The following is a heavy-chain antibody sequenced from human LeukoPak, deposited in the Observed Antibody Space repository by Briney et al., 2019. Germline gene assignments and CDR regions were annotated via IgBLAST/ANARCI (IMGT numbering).Heavy chain of an antibody. D-gene: IGHD1-26*01. CDR1: GGSISSYY. J-gene: IGHJ4*02. CDR3: ARGRYSGSHAVSPFDY. V-gene: IGHV4-4*07. Sequence: SETLSLTCTVSGGSISSYYWSWIRQPAGKGLEWIGRIYTSGSTNYNPSLKSRVTMSVDTSKNQSSLKLSSVTAADTAVYYCARGRYSGSHAVSPFDYWGQGTLVTVPS. CDR2: IYTSGST.